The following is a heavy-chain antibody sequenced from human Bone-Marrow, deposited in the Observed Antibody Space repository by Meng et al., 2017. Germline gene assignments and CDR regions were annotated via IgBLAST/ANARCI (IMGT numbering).Heavy chain of an antibody. V-gene: IGHV4-4*02. CDR2: IYHSGIT. Sequence: QVLLQESGPGLVKPSGTLSLPCAVSGGSIRSSNWWSWVRQPPGKGLEWIGKIYHSGITIYNPSLKSRVTMSVDNSKNQFALKLNSMTAADTAVYYCARDPTGGEDHQRVWGQGTLVTVSS. D-gene: IGHD1-14*01. J-gene: IGHJ4*02. CDR3: ARDPTGGEDHQRV. CDR1: GGSIRSSNW.